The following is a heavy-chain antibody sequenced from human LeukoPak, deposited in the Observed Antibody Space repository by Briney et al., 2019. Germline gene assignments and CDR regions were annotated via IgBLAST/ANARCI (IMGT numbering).Heavy chain of an antibody. CDR2: MNPNSGNT. V-gene: IGHV1-8*01. CDR3: ARGGILTGYYRYYYYYMDV. CDR1: GYTFTSYD. J-gene: IGHJ6*03. D-gene: IGHD3-9*01. Sequence: ASVKVSCKPSGYTFTSYDINWVRQATGQGLEWMGWMNPNSGNTGYAQKFQGRVTMTRNTSISTAYMELSSLRSEDTAVYYCARGGILTGYYRYYYYYMDVWGKGTTVTVSS.